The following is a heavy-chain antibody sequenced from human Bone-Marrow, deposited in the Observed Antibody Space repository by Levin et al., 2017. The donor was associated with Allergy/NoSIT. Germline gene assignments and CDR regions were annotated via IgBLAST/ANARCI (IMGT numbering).Heavy chain of an antibody. CDR1: GGSVNSGGYC. CDR3: ARVSDLLTGYYPRFDY. V-gene: IGHV4-31*03. Sequence: SETLSLTCTVSGGSVNSGGYCWSWIRQHPGKGLEWIGYIYSSGSTYYNPSLKSRVTISVDTSKNQFSLKLSSVTAADTAVYYCARVSDLLTGYYPRFDYWGQGTLVTVSS. CDR2: IYSSGST. D-gene: IGHD3-9*01. J-gene: IGHJ4*02.